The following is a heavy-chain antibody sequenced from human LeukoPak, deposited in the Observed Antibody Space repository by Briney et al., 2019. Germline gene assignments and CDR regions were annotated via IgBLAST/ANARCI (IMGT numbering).Heavy chain of an antibody. CDR2: IYSGGST. CDR1: GFTVSSNY. V-gene: IGHV3-53*01. Sequence: GGSLRLSCAASGFTVSSNYMSWVRQAPGKGLEWVSVIYSGGSTYYADSVKGRFTISRDNSKNTLYLQMNSLRAEDTAVYYCARLPMIVGGFDYWGQGTLVTVSS. J-gene: IGHJ4*02. D-gene: IGHD3-22*01. CDR3: ARLPMIVGGFDY.